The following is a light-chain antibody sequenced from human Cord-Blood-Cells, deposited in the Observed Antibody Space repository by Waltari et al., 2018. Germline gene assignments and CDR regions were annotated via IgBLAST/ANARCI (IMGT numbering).Light chain of an antibody. CDR1: SRDVGSYNF. J-gene: IGLJ3*02. CDR2: ECS. CDR3: CSYAGSSTWV. V-gene: IGLV2-23*01. Sequence: QSALTQPPSVSGSPGQSITISCTGPSRDVGSYNFVSWYQQHPGKAPKLMIYECSKRPSGVSKRFSGSKSGNTASLTISGLQAEDEADYYCCSYAGSSTWVFGGGTKLTVL.